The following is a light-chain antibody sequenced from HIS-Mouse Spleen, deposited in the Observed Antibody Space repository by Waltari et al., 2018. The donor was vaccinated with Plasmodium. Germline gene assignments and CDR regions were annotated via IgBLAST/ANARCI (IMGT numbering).Light chain of an antibody. CDR3: QQRSNWPRVLT. CDR2: DAS. J-gene: IGKJ4*01. CDR1: QSVSSY. Sequence: VLTQSPATLSLSPRERATLSCRASQSVSSYLAWYQQKPGQAPRLLIYDASNRATGIPARFSGSGSGTDFTLTISSLEPEDFAVYYCQQRSNWPRVLTFGGGTKVEIK. V-gene: IGKV3-11*01.